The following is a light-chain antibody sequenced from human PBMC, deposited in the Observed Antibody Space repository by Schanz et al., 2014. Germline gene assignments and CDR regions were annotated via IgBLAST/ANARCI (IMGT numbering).Light chain of an antibody. Sequence: EIVLTQSPGTLSLSPGERATLSCRASQSVSSSYLAWYQQKPGQAPRLLIYGASTRATGIPARFSGSGSGTEFTLTISSLQSEDFAVYYCQQFGSSPLTFGAGTKVEIK. CDR2: GAS. CDR1: QSVSSSY. CDR3: QQFGSSPLT. V-gene: IGKV3-20*01. J-gene: IGKJ4*01.